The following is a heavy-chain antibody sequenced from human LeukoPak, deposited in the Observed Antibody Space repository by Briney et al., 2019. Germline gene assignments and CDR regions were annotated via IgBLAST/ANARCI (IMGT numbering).Heavy chain of an antibody. J-gene: IGHJ4*02. CDR3: ARVVYGDGFDD. CDR1: GFTFSIYW. D-gene: IGHD4-17*01. CDR2: IKQDGSDK. Sequence: GGSLRLSCAASGFTFSIYWMTWVRQAPGKGLEGVTNIKQDGSDKYSVDSVKGRFPISRDNAKNSLYLQMNSLRAEDTALYYCARVVYGDGFDDWGEGTVVSVSS. V-gene: IGHV3-7*04.